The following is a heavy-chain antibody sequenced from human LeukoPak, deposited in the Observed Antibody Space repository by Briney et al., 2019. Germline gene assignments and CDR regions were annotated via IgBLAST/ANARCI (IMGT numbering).Heavy chain of an antibody. CDR1: GGTFSSYA. D-gene: IGHD4-11*01. CDR2: IIPIFGTA. J-gene: IGHJ4*02. V-gene: IGHV1-69*13. Sequence: SVKVTCKASGGTFSSYAISWVGQAPGDGLEWMGGIIPIFGTANYAQKFQGIVTITADESTSTAYMELSSLRSEDTAVYYCARVAADYSSHPNYFDYWGQGTLVTVSS. CDR3: ARVAADYSSHPNYFDY.